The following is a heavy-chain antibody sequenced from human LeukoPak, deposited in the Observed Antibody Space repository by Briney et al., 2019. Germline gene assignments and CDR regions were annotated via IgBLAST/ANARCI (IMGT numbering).Heavy chain of an antibody. J-gene: IGHJ3*02. Sequence: KPSETLSLTCTVSGGSISSYYWSWIRQPAGKGLEWIGRISTRGSTNYNTSLKSRLTLSIDTSNNQFSLSLNSVTAADTAIYYCARDLLRGESGSWFEGFDIWGQGTKVTVSS. CDR1: GGSISSYY. D-gene: IGHD6-13*01. CDR2: ISTRGST. CDR3: ARDLLRGESGSWFEGFDI. V-gene: IGHV4-4*07.